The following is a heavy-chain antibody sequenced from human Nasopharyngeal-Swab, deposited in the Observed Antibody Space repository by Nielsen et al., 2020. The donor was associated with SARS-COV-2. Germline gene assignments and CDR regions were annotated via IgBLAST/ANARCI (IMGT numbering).Heavy chain of an antibody. CDR1: GGSISSSSYY. V-gene: IGHV4-39*02. J-gene: IGHJ1*01. D-gene: IGHD6-6*01. Sequence: SETLSLTFTVSGGSISSSSYYWGWIRQPPGKGLEWIGSIYYSGGTYYNPSLKSRVTISVDTSKNQFSLKLSSVTAADTAVYYCATESVGWYSTSAEYFQHWGQGTLVTVSS. CDR3: ATESVGWYSTSAEYFQH. CDR2: IYYSGGT.